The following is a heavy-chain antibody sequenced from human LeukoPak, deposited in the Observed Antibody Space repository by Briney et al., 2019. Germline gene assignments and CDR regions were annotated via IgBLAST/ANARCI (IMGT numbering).Heavy chain of an antibody. Sequence: SETLSLTCSVSGGSLSGYYWSWIRQPPGKGLEWIGYIYTSGSTNYNPSLKSRVTISVDTSKNQLSLKLSSVTAADTAVYYCARTTVVNTWFDPRGQGTLVTVSS. V-gene: IGHV4-4*09. CDR3: ARTTVVNTWFDP. CDR2: IYTSGST. D-gene: IGHD4-23*01. J-gene: IGHJ5*02. CDR1: GGSLSGYY.